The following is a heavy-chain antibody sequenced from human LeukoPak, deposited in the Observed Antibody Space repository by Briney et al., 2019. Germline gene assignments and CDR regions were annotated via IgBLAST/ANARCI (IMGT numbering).Heavy chain of an antibody. CDR3: ARGPGGGYDSYFDY. CDR2: INHSGST. CDR1: GGSFSGYY. J-gene: IGHJ4*02. D-gene: IGHD5-12*01. Sequence: SETLSLTCAVYGGSFSGYYWSWIRQPPGKGLEWIGEINHSGSTNYNPSLKSRVTISVDTSKNQFSLKLSYVTTADTAVYYCARGPGGGYDSYFDYWGQGTLVTVSS. V-gene: IGHV4-34*01.